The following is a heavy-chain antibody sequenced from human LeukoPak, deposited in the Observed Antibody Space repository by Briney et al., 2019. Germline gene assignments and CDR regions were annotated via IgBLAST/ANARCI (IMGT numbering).Heavy chain of an antibody. D-gene: IGHD1-26*01. V-gene: IGHV4-4*02. CDR1: GGSVINTNW. CDR2: IDYGGST. Sequence: SGTLSLTCGVSGGSVINTNWWTWVRQPPGKGLEWIGSIDYGGSTYDNPSLKGRVTISVDTSKNQFSLKLSSVTAADTAVYYCARHGASYYFDYWGQGTLVTVSS. J-gene: IGHJ4*02. CDR3: ARHGASYYFDY.